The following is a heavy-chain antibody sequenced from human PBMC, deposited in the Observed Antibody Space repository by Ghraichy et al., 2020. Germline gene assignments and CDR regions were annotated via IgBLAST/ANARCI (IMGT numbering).Heavy chain of an antibody. Sequence: ASVKVSCKASGYTFTSYGISWVRQAPGQGLEWMGWISAYNGDTNYAQKLQGRVTMTTDTSTSTAYMELRSLRSDDTAVYYCARDPLLWFGDPIPQHWGQGTLVTVSS. V-gene: IGHV1-18*01. CDR3: ARDPLLWFGDPIPQH. CDR2: ISAYNGDT. D-gene: IGHD3-10*01. J-gene: IGHJ1*01. CDR1: GYTFTSYG.